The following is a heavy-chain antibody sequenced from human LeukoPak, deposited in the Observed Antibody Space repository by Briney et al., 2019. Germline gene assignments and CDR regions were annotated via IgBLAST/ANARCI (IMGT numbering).Heavy chain of an antibody. V-gene: IGHV4-30-4*01. Sequence: SETLSLTCTVSGGSISSGDYYWSWIRQPPGKGLEWIGYIYYSGSTYYNPSLKSRVTISVDTSKNQFSLKLTSVTAADTAVYYCARRLDYGDYRDYFDYWGQGTLVTVSS. CDR1: GGSISSGDYY. CDR3: ARRLDYGDYRDYFDY. D-gene: IGHD4-17*01. J-gene: IGHJ4*02. CDR2: IYYSGST.